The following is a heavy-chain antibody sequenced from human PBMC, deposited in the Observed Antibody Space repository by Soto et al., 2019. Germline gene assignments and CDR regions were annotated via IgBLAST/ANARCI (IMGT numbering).Heavy chain of an antibody. V-gene: IGHV4-34*01. Sequence: QVQLQQWGAGLLKPSETLSLTCAVYGGSFSGYYWSWTRQPPGKGLEWIGEIKHSGSTNYNPSLKIRVDISVDTPKKQYALKLSSVTAADTAVYYCARGGTTFWKGRYFDYWGQGTLVTVSS. J-gene: IGHJ4*02. CDR3: ARGGTTFWKGRYFDY. D-gene: IGHD3-3*01. CDR2: IKHSGST. CDR1: GGSFSGYY.